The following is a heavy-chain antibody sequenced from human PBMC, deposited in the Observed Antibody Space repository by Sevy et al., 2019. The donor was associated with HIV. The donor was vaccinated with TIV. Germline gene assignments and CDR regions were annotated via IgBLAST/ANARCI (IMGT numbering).Heavy chain of an antibody. V-gene: IGHV3-23*01. CDR1: GFTISRYA. Sequence: GGSLRLSCAASGFTISRYAMSWVRQAPGKGLEWVSAISGSGGSTYYADSVKGRFTISRDNSKNTLYLQMNSLRAEDTAVYYCAKGYCSGGSCYHFDYWGQGTLVTVSS. J-gene: IGHJ4*02. CDR3: AKGYCSGGSCYHFDY. CDR2: ISGSGGST. D-gene: IGHD2-15*01.